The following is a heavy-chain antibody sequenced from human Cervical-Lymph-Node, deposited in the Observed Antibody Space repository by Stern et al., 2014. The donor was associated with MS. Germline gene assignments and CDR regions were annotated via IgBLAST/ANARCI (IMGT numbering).Heavy chain of an antibody. CDR2: ISRTSSYI. V-gene: IGHV3-21*01. D-gene: IGHD2-8*01. CDR1: GFRFSNYD. J-gene: IGHJ6*02. CDR3: ARDGYGTNADYYGFDV. Sequence: VQLVESGGGLVKPGGSLRLSCEAAGFRFSNYDMNWVRQAPGKGLEWLSVISRTSSYIYYADSVKGRVTVSRDNAKNSLFLQIDSLRVEDTAVYYCARDGYGTNADYYGFDVWGQGTTVTVSS.